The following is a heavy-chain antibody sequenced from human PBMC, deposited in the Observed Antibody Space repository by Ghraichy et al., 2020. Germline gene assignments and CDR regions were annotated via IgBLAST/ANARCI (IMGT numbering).Heavy chain of an antibody. D-gene: IGHD6-19*01. Sequence: GGSLRLSCAASGFTFSSYSMNWVRQAPGKGLEWVSSISSSSSYIYYADSVKGRFTISRDNAKNSLYLQMNSLRAEDTAVYYCARVKLVGSGWNYYYYGMDVWGQGTTVTVSS. CDR2: ISSSSSYI. CDR3: ARVKLVGSGWNYYYYGMDV. CDR1: GFTFSSYS. V-gene: IGHV3-21*01. J-gene: IGHJ6*02.